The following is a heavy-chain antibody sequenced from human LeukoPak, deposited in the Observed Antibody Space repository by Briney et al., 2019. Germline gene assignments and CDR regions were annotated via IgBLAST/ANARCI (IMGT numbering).Heavy chain of an antibody. J-gene: IGHJ4*02. Sequence: PGGSLRLSCAASGFTFRNYWMHWVRQAPGKGLVWVSRINSDGSSTIYADSVKGRFTISRDNAKNTLYLQMNSLRAEDTAVYYCARHGGTGIFDYWGQGILVTVSS. D-gene: IGHD3/OR15-3a*01. CDR2: INSDGSST. V-gene: IGHV3-74*01. CDR3: ARHGGTGIFDY. CDR1: GFTFRNYW.